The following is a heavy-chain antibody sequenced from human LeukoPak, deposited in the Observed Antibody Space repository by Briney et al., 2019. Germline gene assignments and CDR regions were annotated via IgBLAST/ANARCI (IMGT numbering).Heavy chain of an antibody. J-gene: IGHJ4*02. V-gene: IGHV3-30*04. Sequence: GGSLILSCAASGFTFSSYAMHWVRQAPGKGLEWVAVISYGGSNKYYADSVKGRFTISRDNSKNTLYLQMNSLRAEDTAVYYCARESYGEHYFDYWGQGTLVTVSS. CDR3: ARESYGEHYFDY. CDR1: GFTFSSYA. CDR2: ISYGGSNK. D-gene: IGHD4-17*01.